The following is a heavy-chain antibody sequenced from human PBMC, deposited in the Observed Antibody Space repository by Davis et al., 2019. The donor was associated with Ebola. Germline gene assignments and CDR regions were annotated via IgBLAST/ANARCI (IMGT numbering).Heavy chain of an antibody. D-gene: IGHD3-16*01. CDR1: GFTVSSNY. J-gene: IGHJ1*01. CDR2: IYSSGRT. V-gene: IGHV3-66*02. CDR3: ARGISGGTVTLGD. Sequence: GESLKIPCAASGFTVSSNYMSCVRQAPGKGLEWVAVIYSSGRTFYAGSVKGRFTISRDESDNTLYLQMDTLRTEDTALYHCARGISGGTVTLGDWGQGTLVTVSS.